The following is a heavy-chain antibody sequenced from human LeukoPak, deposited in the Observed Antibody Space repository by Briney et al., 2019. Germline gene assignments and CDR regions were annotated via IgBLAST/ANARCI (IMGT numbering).Heavy chain of an antibody. V-gene: IGHV3-30*02. CDR2: IWDDGSNK. CDR3: AKDRVDEYYVFWGGFYDY. Sequence: PGGSLRLSCAASGFTFSSYGMHWVRQAPGKGLEWVAVIWDDGSNKYYADSVKGRFTISRDNSKNTLYLQVNSLRVEDTAVYYCAKDRVDEYYVFWGGFYDYWGQGSLVTVSS. CDR1: GFTFSSYG. D-gene: IGHD3-3*01. J-gene: IGHJ4*02.